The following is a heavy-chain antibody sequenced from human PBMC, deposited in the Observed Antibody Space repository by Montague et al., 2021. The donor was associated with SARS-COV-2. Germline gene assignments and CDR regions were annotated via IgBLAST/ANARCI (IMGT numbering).Heavy chain of an antibody. Sequence: SETLSLTCTVSGGSISSFYWSWFRQPPGKGLEWIGYISDIGSTNYNPSLTSRVTMSVDTSKNQFSLKVSSVTAADTAVYYCARHYSATLPAVYWGQGTLVTVSS. D-gene: IGHD2-15*01. V-gene: IGHV4-59*08. CDR1: GGSISSFY. CDR3: ARHYSATLPAVY. CDR2: ISDIGST. J-gene: IGHJ4*02.